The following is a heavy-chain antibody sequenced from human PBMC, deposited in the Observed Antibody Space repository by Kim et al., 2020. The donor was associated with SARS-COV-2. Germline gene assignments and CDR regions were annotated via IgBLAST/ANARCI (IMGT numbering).Heavy chain of an antibody. CDR1: GCTFTGYY. CDR3: AGTYVRGDAFDI. Sequence: ASVKVSCKASGCTFTGYYMHWVRQAPGQGLEWMGWINPNSGGTNYAQKFQGWVTMTRDTSISTAYMELSRLRSDDTAVYYCAGTYVRGDAFDIWGQGTMVTVSS. CDR2: INPNSGGT. V-gene: IGHV1-2*04. J-gene: IGHJ3*02. D-gene: IGHD3-16*01.